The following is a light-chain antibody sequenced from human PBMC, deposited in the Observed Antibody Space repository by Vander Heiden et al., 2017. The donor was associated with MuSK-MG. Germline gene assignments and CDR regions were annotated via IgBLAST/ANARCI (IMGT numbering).Light chain of an antibody. Sequence: SYELTQPPSVSVSPGQTARITCSGDALAKQYAYWYQQKPGQAPVRVILIDSERPSGIPERFSGYSSGTNATCKTSGVQAEEEADDYWQYADSSGTYVVFGGGTKLTVL. CDR1: ALAKQY. V-gene: IGLV3-25*02. J-gene: IGLJ2*01. CDR2: IDS. CDR3: QYADSSGTYVV.